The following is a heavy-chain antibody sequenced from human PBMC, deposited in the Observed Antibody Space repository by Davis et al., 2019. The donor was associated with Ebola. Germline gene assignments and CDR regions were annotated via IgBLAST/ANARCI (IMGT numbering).Heavy chain of an antibody. D-gene: IGHD6-19*01. CDR3: ASLSCLTGGCHN. J-gene: IGHJ4*02. V-gene: IGHV4-31*03. CDR1: GGSISSGGNY. CDR2: IYYSGNT. Sequence: PSETLSLTCTVSGGSISSGGNYWSWIRQHQGKGLEWIGSIYYSGNTYYKPSLKSRVSISVDTSKNQFSLKLSSVTAADTAVYYCASLSCLTGGCHNWGQGTLVTVSS.